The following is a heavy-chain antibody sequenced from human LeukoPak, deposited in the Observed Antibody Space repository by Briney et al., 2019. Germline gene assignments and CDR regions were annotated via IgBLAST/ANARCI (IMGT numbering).Heavy chain of an antibody. CDR3: AKGGAVTATMYFQY. D-gene: IGHD2-21*02. V-gene: IGHV3-23*01. Sequence: GGSLRLSCAASGFTFATYTMSWVRQAPGKGLEWVSAIRSSGDSTYYADSAKGRFTISRDNSKNTLYLQMNSLRAEDTAIYYCAKGGAVTATMYFQYWGQGTLVTVSS. CDR1: GFTFATYT. CDR2: IRSSGDST. J-gene: IGHJ1*01.